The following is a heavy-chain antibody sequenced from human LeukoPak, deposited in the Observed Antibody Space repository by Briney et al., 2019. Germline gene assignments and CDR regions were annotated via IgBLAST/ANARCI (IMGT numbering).Heavy chain of an antibody. CDR2: IYYSGST. CDR3: ARARGEGYYYDSSGP. Sequence: SETLSLTCTVSGGSISSGGYYWSWIRQPPGKGLEWIGYIYYSGSTYYNPSLKSRVTISVDTSKNQFSLKLSSVTAADTAVYYCARARGEGYYYDSSGPWGQGTMVTVSS. CDR1: GGSISSGGYY. J-gene: IGHJ3*01. V-gene: IGHV4-30-4*08. D-gene: IGHD3-22*01.